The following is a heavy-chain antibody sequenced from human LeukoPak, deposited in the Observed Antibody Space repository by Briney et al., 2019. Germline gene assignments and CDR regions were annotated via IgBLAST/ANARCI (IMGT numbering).Heavy chain of an antibody. CDR2: ISSSGKYI. CDR1: GFTFSAFT. Sequence: PGGSLRLSCTASGFTFSAFTLNWVRLAPGKGLEWVSLISSSGKYIYYADSVKGRFTVSRDNYKNSLYLQMHSLRVEDTAIYYCARDIGAPRLPPATRKALYFNYWGQGNPVPVSS. D-gene: IGHD2-2*01. V-gene: IGHV3-21*01. CDR3: ARDIGAPRLPPATRKALYFNY. J-gene: IGHJ4*02.